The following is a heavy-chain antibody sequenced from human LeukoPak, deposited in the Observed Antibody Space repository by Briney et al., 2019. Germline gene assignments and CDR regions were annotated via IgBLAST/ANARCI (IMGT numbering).Heavy chain of an antibody. CDR2: MNPNSGNT. V-gene: IGHV1-8*01. CDR1: GYTFTSYD. Sequence: ASVKVSCKASGYTFTSYDINWVRQAIGQGLEWMGWMNPNSGNTGYAQKFQGRVTMTRNTSISTAYMELSSLRSEDTAVYYCARGLAGAVAGTSRNYYYYYYMDVWGKGTTVTVSS. J-gene: IGHJ6*03. CDR3: ARGLAGAVAGTSRNYYYYYYMDV. D-gene: IGHD6-19*01.